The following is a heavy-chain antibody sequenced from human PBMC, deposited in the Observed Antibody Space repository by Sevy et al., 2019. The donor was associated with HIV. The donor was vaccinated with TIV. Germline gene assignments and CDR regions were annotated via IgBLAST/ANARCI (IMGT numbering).Heavy chain of an antibody. CDR2: ISTRSNTI. Sequence: GGSLRLSCAASGFSFGSYSMNWVRQAPGQGLEWVSYISTRSNTIYYADSVKGRFTISRDNAKNSLYLQMNSLSAEDTAVYYCATCYYGSRTPTYHYYGMDVWGQGTTVTVSS. CDR1: GFSFGSYS. J-gene: IGHJ6*02. D-gene: IGHD2-21*01. V-gene: IGHV3-48*01. CDR3: ATCYYGSRTPTYHYYGMDV.